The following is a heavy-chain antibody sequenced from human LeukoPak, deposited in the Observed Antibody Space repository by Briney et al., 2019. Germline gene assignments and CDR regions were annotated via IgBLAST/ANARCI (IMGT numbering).Heavy chain of an antibody. D-gene: IGHD3-10*01. CDR2: IRYDGITK. CDR1: GFSSSGYG. V-gene: IGHV3-30*02. Sequence: GGSLRLSCAASGFSSSGYGMHWVRQGPGRGLERVAFIRYDGITKFYIDSVKGRFAISRDNSKNTLSLQMNSLTTEDTAVYYCAALQTGTFVDYWGQGTLVTVSS. J-gene: IGHJ4*01. CDR3: AALQTGTFVDY.